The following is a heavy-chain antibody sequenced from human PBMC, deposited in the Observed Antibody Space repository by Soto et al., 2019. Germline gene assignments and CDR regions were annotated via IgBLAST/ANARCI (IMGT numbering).Heavy chain of an antibody. J-gene: IGHJ3*02. CDR3: AKGGSGSYSNAFDI. D-gene: IGHD3-10*01. CDR2: IYYSGST. V-gene: IGHV4-39*01. CDR1: GGSISSSSYY. Sequence: QLQLQESGPGLVKPSETLSLTCTVSGGSISSSSYYWGWIRQPPGKGLEWIGSIYYSGSTYYNPSLKSRVTISVDTSKNQFSLKLSSVTAADTAVYYWAKGGSGSYSNAFDIWGQGTMVTVSS.